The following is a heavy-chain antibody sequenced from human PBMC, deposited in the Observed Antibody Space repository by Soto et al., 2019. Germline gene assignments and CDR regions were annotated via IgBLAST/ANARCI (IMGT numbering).Heavy chain of an antibody. CDR2: VNNDGSST. CDR1: GFTFGSYW. V-gene: IGHV3-74*01. CDR3: VREYQFDY. D-gene: IGHD2-2*01. J-gene: IGHJ4*02. Sequence: EVQLVESGGGLVQPGGSLRLSCAASGFTFGSYWMYWVRQAPGKGLVWVSRVNNDGSSTSYADSVKGRFTISRDNAKNTLYLQMNSLRDEDTAVYYCVREYQFDYWGQVTLVTVSS.